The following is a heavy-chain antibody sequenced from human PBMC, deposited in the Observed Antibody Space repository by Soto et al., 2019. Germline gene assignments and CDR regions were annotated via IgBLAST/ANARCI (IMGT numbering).Heavy chain of an antibody. CDR3: ARDDFVVRGVYYYYGMDV. CDR1: GYTFSSYG. J-gene: IGHJ6*02. CDR2: ISGYNGNT. V-gene: IGHV1-18*01. Sequence: QAQLVQSGAEVKKPGASVKVSCKASGYTFSSYGITWVRQAPGQGLEWMAWISGYNGNTNYAQNLQGRVTMTTDTSTNTAYMALRSLRSDDTAVYYCARDDFVVRGVYYYYGMDVCGQGTTVTVSS. D-gene: IGHD3-10*01.